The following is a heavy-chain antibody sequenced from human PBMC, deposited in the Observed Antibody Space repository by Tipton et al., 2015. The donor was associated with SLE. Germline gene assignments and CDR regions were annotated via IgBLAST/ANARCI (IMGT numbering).Heavy chain of an antibody. D-gene: IGHD6-19*01. CDR3: ARVPELCQSRGWHAFGI. V-gene: IGHV1-3*01. J-gene: IGHJ3*02. CDR1: GYTFTSYA. Sequence: QLVQSGAEVKKPGASVKVSCKASGYTFTSYAMHWVRQAPGQRLEWMGWINAGNGNTKYSQKFQGRVTITRDTSASTAYMELSSLRSEDTAVYYCARVPELCQSRGWHAFGIWGQGTMVTVSS. CDR2: INAGNGNT.